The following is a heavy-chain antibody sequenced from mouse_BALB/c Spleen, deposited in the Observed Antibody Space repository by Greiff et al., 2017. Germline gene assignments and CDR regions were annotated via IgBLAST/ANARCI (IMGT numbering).Heavy chain of an antibody. CDR2: IYPGDGDT. D-gene: IGHD2-1*01. CDR3: AREEIYYGNNGY. Sequence: QVQLQQSGAELARPGASVKLSCKASGYTFTSYWMQWVKQRPGQGLEWIGAIYPGDGDTRYTQKFKGKATLTADKSSSTAYMQLSSLASEDSAVYYCAREEIYYGNNGYWGQGTTLTVSS. J-gene: IGHJ2*01. V-gene: IGHV1-87*01. CDR1: GYTFTSYW.